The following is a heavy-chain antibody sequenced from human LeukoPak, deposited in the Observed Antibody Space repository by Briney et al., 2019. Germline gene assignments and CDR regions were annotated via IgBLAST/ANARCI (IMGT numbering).Heavy chain of an antibody. D-gene: IGHD1-1*01. J-gene: IGHJ4*02. CDR1: GYTFTSYG. V-gene: IGHV1-18*04. Sequence: ASVKVSCKASGYTFTSYGISWVRQAPGQGLEWMGWISAYNGSTNYAQKLQGRVTMTTDTSTSTAYMELRSLRSDDTAVYYCARVPHRNVEYHFDYWGQGTLVTVSS. CDR2: ISAYNGST. CDR3: ARVPHRNVEYHFDY.